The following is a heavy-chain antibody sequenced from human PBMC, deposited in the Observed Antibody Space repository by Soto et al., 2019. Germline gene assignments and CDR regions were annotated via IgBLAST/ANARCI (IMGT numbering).Heavy chain of an antibody. Sequence: GGSLRLSCAASGFTFSSYGMHWVRQAPGKGLEWVAVIWNEGSNKYYADSVKGRLTISRDNSKNTLYLQMNSLRAEDTAVYYCARDAPVAGPTQTSGYMDVWGKGTTVTVSS. D-gene: IGHD6-19*01. J-gene: IGHJ6*03. CDR1: GFTFSSYG. CDR2: IWNEGSNK. CDR3: ARDAPVAGPTQTSGYMDV. V-gene: IGHV3-33*01.